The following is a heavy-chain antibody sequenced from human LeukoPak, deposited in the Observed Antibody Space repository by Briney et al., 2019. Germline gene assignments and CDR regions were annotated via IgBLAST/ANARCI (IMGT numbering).Heavy chain of an antibody. CDR2: INPSGGST. D-gene: IGHD3-9*01. Sequence: ASVKVSFKASGYTFTSYYMHWVRQAPGQGLEWMGIINPSGGSTSYAQKFQGRVTMTRDTSTSTVYMELSSLRSDDTAVYYCARSPHILTGENFDYWGQGTLLTVSS. J-gene: IGHJ4*02. CDR1: GYTFTSYY. V-gene: IGHV1-46*01. CDR3: ARSPHILTGENFDY.